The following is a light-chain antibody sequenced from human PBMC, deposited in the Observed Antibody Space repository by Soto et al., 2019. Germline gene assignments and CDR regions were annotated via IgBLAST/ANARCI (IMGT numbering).Light chain of an antibody. V-gene: IGLV2-23*01. CDR1: NNDVGSYNL. Sequence: QSALTQPASVSGSPGQSITISCTGTNNDVGSYNLVSWFQHHPGKAPKFMIYEGSKRPSGVSNRFSGSKSGNTASLTISGLQAEDEADYYCCSYAGSSTWVFGGGTKVTVL. J-gene: IGLJ3*02. CDR2: EGS. CDR3: CSYAGSSTWV.